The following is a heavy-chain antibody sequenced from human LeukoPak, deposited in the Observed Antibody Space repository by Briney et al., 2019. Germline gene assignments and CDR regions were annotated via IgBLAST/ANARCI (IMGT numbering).Heavy chain of an antibody. D-gene: IGHD3-3*01. CDR3: ASGSLRFLEWSYDAFDI. CDR2: IKQDGSEK. V-gene: IGHV3-7*01. J-gene: IGHJ3*02. Sequence: GGSLRLSCAASGFTFSSYWMSWVRQAAGKGLEWVANIKQDGSEKYYVDSVKGRFTISRDNAKKSLYLQLNSLRAEDTAVYYCASGSLRFLEWSYDAFDIWGQGTMVTVSS. CDR1: GFTFSSYW.